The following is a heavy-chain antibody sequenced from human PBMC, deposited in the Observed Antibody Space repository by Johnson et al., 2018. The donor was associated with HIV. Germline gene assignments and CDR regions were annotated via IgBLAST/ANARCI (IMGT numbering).Heavy chain of an antibody. CDR3: ASSELATMDNAFDI. Sequence: VQLVESGGGVVQPGRSLKLSCAASGFIFSSYAMHWVRQAPGKGLEWMAVISHDGSNRYYADSVKGRFTISRDNAKNSLFLQMNSLRTEDTAMYYCASSELATMDNAFDIWGRGTMVTVSS. J-gene: IGHJ3*02. CDR1: GFIFSSYA. CDR2: ISHDGSNR. V-gene: IGHV3-30*04. D-gene: IGHD1-14*01.